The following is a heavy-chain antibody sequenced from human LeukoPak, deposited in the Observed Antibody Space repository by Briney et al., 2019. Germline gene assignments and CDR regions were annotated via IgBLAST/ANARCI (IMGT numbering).Heavy chain of an antibody. J-gene: IGHJ4*02. CDR1: GFQFRSSA. D-gene: IGHD2-15*01. CDR2: ISGSGETI. Sequence: GGSLRLSCAASGFQFRSSAMAWVRLTPGKGLEWVSSISGSGETIHIADSVKGRFVISRDNSKNTLTLLMNRLGAGDTAVYYCTKVVVSGSGDYFGSWGQGTLVTVSS. CDR3: TKVVVSGSGDYFGS. V-gene: IGHV3-23*01.